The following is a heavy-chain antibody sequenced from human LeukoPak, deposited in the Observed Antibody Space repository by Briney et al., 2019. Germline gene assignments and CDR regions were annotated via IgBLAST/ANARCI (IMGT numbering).Heavy chain of an antibody. J-gene: IGHJ3*02. CDR3: ARGGLISLANTPLGAFDI. CDR1: GYSISSGYY. Sequence: PSETLSLTCTGSGYSISSGYYWGWIRQPPGKGLEWIGSIYHSGSTYYNPSLKSRVTISVDTSKNQFSLQLNSVTPEDTAVYYCARGGLISLANTPLGAFDIWGQGTMVSVSS. V-gene: IGHV4-38-2*02. CDR2: IYHSGST. D-gene: IGHD2-15*01.